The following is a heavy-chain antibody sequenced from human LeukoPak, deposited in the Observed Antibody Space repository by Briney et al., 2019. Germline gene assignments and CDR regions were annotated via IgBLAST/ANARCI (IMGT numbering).Heavy chain of an antibody. CDR2: ITPAGGRT. D-gene: IGHD7-27*01. CDR1: GFTFRDHG. J-gene: IGHJ3*01. CDR3: ARGEILTGYAPPEAFDV. V-gene: IGHV3-23*01. Sequence: GGSLRLSCAGSGFTFRDHGMSWLRQAPGKGLEWVSSITPAGGRTYYADSVKGRFSISRDNSRNTLNLQMNSLTIEDTAVYYCARGEILTGYAPPEAFDVWGQGTMVIVSS.